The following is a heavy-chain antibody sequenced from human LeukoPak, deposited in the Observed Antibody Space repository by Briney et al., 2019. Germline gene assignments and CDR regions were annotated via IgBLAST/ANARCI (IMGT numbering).Heavy chain of an antibody. CDR1: GGSISSGGYY. D-gene: IGHD3-22*01. CDR3: ARETYYYDSSGYSNFDY. V-gene: IGHV4-30-2*01. CDR2: IYHSGST. Sequence: TLSLTCTVSGGSISSGGYYWSWIRQPPGKGLEWIGYIYHSGSTYYNPSLKSRVTISVDRSKNQFSLKLSSVTAADTAVYYCARETYYYDSSGYSNFDYWGQGTLVTVSS. J-gene: IGHJ4*02.